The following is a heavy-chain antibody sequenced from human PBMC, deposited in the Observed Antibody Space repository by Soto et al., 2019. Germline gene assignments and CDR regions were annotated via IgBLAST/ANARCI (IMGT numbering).Heavy chain of an antibody. J-gene: IGHJ6*02. D-gene: IGHD3-3*01. Sequence: GASVKVSCKASGYTFTSYAMHWVRQAPGQRLKWMGWINAGNGNTKYSQKFQGRVTITRDTSASTAYMELSSLRSEDTAVYYCARERFWSGFHLDYYYYGMDVWGQGTTVTVSS. CDR3: ARERFWSGFHLDYYYYGMDV. V-gene: IGHV1-3*01. CDR2: INAGNGNT. CDR1: GYTFTSYA.